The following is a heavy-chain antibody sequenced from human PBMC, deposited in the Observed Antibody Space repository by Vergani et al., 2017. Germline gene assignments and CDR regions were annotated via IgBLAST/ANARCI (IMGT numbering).Heavy chain of an antibody. Sequence: EVLLLESGGGLVQPGGSLRLTCAASEFTFSNYAMNWVRQAPGKGLEWVSGISGSGVSAYYTDSVKGRFTISRDNSKNMLFLQMNNLRTEDTAIYYCAKQYFVSGNYLFDYWGQGTLVTVSS. J-gene: IGHJ4*02. CDR1: EFTFSNYA. V-gene: IGHV3-23*01. D-gene: IGHD3-10*01. CDR3: AKQYFVSGNYLFDY. CDR2: ISGSGVSA.